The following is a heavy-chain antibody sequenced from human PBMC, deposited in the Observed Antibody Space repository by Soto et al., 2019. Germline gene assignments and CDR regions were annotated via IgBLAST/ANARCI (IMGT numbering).Heavy chain of an antibody. J-gene: IGHJ5*02. CDR3: ARDRESGNSNYGNPVWFDP. D-gene: IGHD4-4*01. CDR2: LIPIFGTA. Sequence: QVQLVQSGAEVKKPGSSVKVSCKASVGTFSSYAISWVRQAPGQGLEWMGGLIPIFGTANYAQKFQGRVTITADKSTSTADLELSSLRSDDTAVYYCARDRESGNSNYGNPVWFDPWGQGTLVTVSS. CDR1: VGTFSSYA. V-gene: IGHV1-69*06.